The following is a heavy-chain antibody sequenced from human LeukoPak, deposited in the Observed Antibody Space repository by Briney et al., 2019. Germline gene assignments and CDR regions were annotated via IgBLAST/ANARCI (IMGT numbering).Heavy chain of an antibody. CDR2: IWYGGSNK. D-gene: IGHD3-10*01. Sequence: GRSLRLSCAASGFTFSSYGMHWVRQAPGKGLEWVAVIWYGGSNKYYADSVKGRFTISRDNSKNTLYLQMNSLRAEDTAVYHCAREYVRGSGGFDYWGQGTLVTVSS. V-gene: IGHV3-33*01. CDR3: AREYVRGSGGFDY. CDR1: GFTFSSYG. J-gene: IGHJ4*02.